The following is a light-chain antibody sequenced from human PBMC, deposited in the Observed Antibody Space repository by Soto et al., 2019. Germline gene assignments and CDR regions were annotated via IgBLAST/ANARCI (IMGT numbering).Light chain of an antibody. CDR1: SRDVGGYNY. J-gene: IGLJ2*01. CDR2: EVN. Sequence: QPVLTQPASVSGSPGQSITISCTGTSRDVGGYNYVSWHQQHPGKAPKVIITEVNNRPSGVSNRFSGSKSGNTASLTISGLQAEDEADYYCSSYVSSSTFVVFGGGTKVTVL. CDR3: SSYVSSSTFVV. V-gene: IGLV2-14*01.